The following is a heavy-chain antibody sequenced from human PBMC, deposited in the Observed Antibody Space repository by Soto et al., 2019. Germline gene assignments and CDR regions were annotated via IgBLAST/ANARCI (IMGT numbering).Heavy chain of an antibody. D-gene: IGHD2-2*01. V-gene: IGHV3-30*18. Sequence: ESGGGVVQPGRSLRLSCAASGFTFSSYGMHWVRQAPGKGLEWVAVISYDGSNKYYADSVKGRFTISRDNSKNTLYLQMNSLRAEDTAVYYCAKVDCSSTSCYGGFFDYWGQGTLVTVSS. CDR3: AKVDCSSTSCYGGFFDY. CDR2: ISYDGSNK. CDR1: GFTFSSYG. J-gene: IGHJ4*02.